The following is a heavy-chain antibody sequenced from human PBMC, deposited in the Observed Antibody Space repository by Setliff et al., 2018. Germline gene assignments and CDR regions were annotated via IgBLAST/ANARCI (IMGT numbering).Heavy chain of an antibody. J-gene: IGHJ4*02. Sequence: ASVKVSCKASGGTFNSYAISWVRQAPGQGLEWMGGIIPIFGSANYARKFQGRVTVTADESTSTAYMELSSLRSEDTAVYYCARSWKAGALNHFDYWGQGSLVTVSS. D-gene: IGHD6-19*01. CDR1: GGTFNSYA. V-gene: IGHV1-69*13. CDR3: ARSWKAGALNHFDY. CDR2: IIPIFGSA.